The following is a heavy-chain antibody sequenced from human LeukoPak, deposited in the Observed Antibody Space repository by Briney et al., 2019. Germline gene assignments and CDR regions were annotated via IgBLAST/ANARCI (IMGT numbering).Heavy chain of an antibody. J-gene: IGHJ3*02. D-gene: IGHD4-23*01. CDR3: ARAATPAFDI. CDR1: GGSISSYY. CDR2: IYYSGST. V-gene: IGHV4-59*01. Sequence: PSETLSLTCTVSGGSISSYYWSWIRQPPRKGLEWIGYIYYSGSTNYNPSLKSRVTISVDTSKNQFSLKLSSVTAADTAVYYCARAATPAFDIWGQGTMVTVSS.